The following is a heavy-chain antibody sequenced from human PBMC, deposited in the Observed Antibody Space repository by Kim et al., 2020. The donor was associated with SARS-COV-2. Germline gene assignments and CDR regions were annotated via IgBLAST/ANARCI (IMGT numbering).Heavy chain of an antibody. D-gene: IGHD1-7*01. CDR3: ARRTGTTTWYYYGMDV. J-gene: IGHJ6*02. Sequence: SLKSRVTISVDKSKNQFSLKLSSVTAADTAVYYCARRTGTTTWYYYGMDVWGQGTTVTVSS. V-gene: IGHV4-4*02.